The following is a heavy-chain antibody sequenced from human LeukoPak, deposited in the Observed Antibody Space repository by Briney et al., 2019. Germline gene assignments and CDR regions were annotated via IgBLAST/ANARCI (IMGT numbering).Heavy chain of an antibody. CDR2: ISWNSGGI. CDR1: GFTFDNYA. CDR3: AKDMSGATYYYYGMDV. V-gene: IGHV3-9*01. Sequence: PGGSLRLSCAASGFTFDNYAMHWVRQAPGKGLEWVSGISWNSGGIGYADSVKGRFTISRDNAKNSLYLQMNSLRAEDTAFYYCAKDMSGATYYYYGMDVWGQGTTVTVSS. J-gene: IGHJ6*02. D-gene: IGHD1-26*01.